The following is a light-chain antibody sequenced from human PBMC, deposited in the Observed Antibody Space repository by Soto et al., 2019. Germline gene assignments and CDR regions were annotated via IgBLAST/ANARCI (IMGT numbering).Light chain of an antibody. V-gene: IGKV1-5*03. J-gene: IGKJ1*01. CDR2: EAS. CDR1: QSISSC. Sequence: DTQERQSPSSLSAYRKSRVTGKCRASQSISSCLAWYQQKPGKAPKLLIYEASSLDSGVPSRFSGSGSGTEFTLTISSLQPDDFATYYCQHYISYSRTFGQGTKV. CDR3: QHYISYSRT.